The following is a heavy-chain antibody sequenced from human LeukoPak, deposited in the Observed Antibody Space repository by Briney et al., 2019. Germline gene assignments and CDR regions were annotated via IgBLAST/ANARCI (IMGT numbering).Heavy chain of an antibody. CDR3: AREGSGSYGIGEY. Sequence: GGSLRLSCAASGFTLSSYAMNWVRQTPGKGLEWILYISSGSNTVYYADSVKGRFTTSRDNAKNSLYLQMDSLRADDTAVYYCAREGSGSYGIGEYWGQGTPVTVSS. CDR2: ISSGSNTV. V-gene: IGHV3-48*01. D-gene: IGHD1-26*01. CDR1: GFTLSSYA. J-gene: IGHJ4*02.